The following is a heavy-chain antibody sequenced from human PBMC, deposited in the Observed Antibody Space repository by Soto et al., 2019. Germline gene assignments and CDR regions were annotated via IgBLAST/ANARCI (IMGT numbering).Heavy chain of an antibody. V-gene: IGHV4-59*08. CDR2: FYYTGIT. CDR3: ARQYGYNYGHIEH. D-gene: IGHD5-18*01. CDR1: CGSISNYY. J-gene: IGHJ4*02. Sequence: SETLSLTCTVSCGSISNYYWSWIRQPPGKGLEWIGYFYYTGITNYNPSLKSRISMSVDTSKNQFSLKLNSVTAADAAIYYCARQYGYNYGHIEHWGQGTVVTVSS.